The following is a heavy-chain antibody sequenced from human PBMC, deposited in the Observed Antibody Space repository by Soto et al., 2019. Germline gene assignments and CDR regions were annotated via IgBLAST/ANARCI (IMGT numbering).Heavy chain of an antibody. V-gene: IGHV3-23*01. CDR1: GFTFSSYA. CDR3: AKERPSGSYRGGMAV. Sequence: EVQLLESGEDLVQPGGSLRLSCVASGFTFSSYAMNWVRQAPGKGLEWVSHISGSGGSTYYADSVKGRFTISRDNSKDTLYRQMTSLSAEDTALYYCAKERPSGSYRGGMAVWGQGTAVTVSS. D-gene: IGHD1-26*01. CDR2: ISGSGGST. J-gene: IGHJ6*02.